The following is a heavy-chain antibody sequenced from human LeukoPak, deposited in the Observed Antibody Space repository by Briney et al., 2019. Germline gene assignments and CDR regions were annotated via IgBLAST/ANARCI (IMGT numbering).Heavy chain of an antibody. Sequence: SETLSLTCAVSGGSISSSNWWTWVRQPPGKGLEWIGEIYYSGSTNYNPSLKSRVTISVDKSKNQFSLKLSSVTAADTAVYYCARDRGGSLFDYWGQGTLVTVSS. J-gene: IGHJ4*02. CDR1: GGSISSSNW. V-gene: IGHV4-4*02. CDR3: ARDRGGSLFDY. D-gene: IGHD1-26*01. CDR2: IYYSGST.